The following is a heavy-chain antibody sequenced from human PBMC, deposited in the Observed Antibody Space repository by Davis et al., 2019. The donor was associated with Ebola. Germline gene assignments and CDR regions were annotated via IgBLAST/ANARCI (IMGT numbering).Heavy chain of an antibody. Sequence: GESLKISCAASGFTFSSYAMHWVRQAPGKGLEWISYITISSDTIYYADSVKGRFTISRDNAKNSLYLQMNSLTDEDTAIYYCARGYGSGRHFDYWGQGTLVTVSS. CDR1: GFTFSSYA. CDR2: ITISSDTI. D-gene: IGHD3-10*01. CDR3: ARGYGSGRHFDY. J-gene: IGHJ4*02. V-gene: IGHV3-48*02.